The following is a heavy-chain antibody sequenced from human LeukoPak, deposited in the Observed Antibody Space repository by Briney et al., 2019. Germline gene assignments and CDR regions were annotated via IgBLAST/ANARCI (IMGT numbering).Heavy chain of an antibody. CDR1: GFTFSSYW. Sequence: QPGGSLRLSCAASGFTFSSYWMHWVRQAPGKELVWVSRINSDGSSTSYADSVKGRFTISRDNAKNTLYLQMNSLRAEDTAVYYCARESGSRSYYYYMDVWGKGTTVTVSS. CDR3: ARESGSRSYYYYMDV. D-gene: IGHD2-2*01. CDR2: INSDGSST. V-gene: IGHV3-74*01. J-gene: IGHJ6*03.